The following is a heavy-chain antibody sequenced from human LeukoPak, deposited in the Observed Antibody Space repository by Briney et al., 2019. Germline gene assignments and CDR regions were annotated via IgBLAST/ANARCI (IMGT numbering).Heavy chain of an antibody. V-gene: IGHV1-69*04. CDR3: ARDLPYDSSGRGGVDY. CDR2: IIPILGIA. J-gene: IGHJ4*02. CDR1: GGTFSSYA. D-gene: IGHD3-22*01. Sequence: SVKVSCKASGGTFSSYAISWVRQAPGQGLEWMGRIIPILGIANYAQKFQGRVTITADKSTSTAYMELSSLRSEDTAVYYCARDLPYDSSGRGGVDYWGQGTLVTVSS.